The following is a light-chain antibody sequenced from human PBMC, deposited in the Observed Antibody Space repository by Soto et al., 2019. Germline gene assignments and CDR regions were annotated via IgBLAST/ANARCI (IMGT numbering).Light chain of an antibody. Sequence: EVVMTQSPVTLSVSPGDRVTLSCWASQPVRSNLVWYQQKPGQAPRVLIHGASTRATGIPDRFSGSGSGTDFTLTISSLLSEDFAVYYCQQYNDWPRTFGQGTKVDIK. CDR2: GAS. CDR1: QPVRSN. J-gene: IGKJ1*01. CDR3: QQYNDWPRT. V-gene: IGKV3-15*01.